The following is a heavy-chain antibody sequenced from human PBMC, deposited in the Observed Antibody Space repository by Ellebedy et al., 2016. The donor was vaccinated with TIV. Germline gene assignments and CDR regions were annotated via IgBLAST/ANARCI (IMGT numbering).Heavy chain of an antibody. V-gene: IGHV3-23*01. J-gene: IGHJ4*02. CDR1: GFTFNNYA. Sequence: GESLKISCAASGFTFNNYAMSWVRQAPGRGLEWVSTISHTGSRTYYADSVEGRLTIARDNSKKTLYLQMKSLRAEDTAIYYCAKGRGGGSDSSAPRYYFDYWGLGTLVTVSS. D-gene: IGHD3-22*01. CDR2: ISHTGSRT. CDR3: AKGRGGGSDSSAPRYYFDY.